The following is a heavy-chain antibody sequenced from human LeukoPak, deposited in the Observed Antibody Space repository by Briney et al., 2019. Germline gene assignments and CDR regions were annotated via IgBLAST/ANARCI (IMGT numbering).Heavy chain of an antibody. Sequence: GGSLRLSCAASGFSFGSHWMNWVRQAPGKGLEWVAIINQNGGSIGYGDSVKGRFTISRDNSKNTLSLQMNSLRTEDTAVYYCAKGRVGANGYYYYGMDVWGQGTTVTVSS. D-gene: IGHD1-26*01. CDR3: AKGRVGANGYYYYGMDV. V-gene: IGHV3-7*01. CDR2: INQNGGSI. CDR1: GFSFGSHW. J-gene: IGHJ6*02.